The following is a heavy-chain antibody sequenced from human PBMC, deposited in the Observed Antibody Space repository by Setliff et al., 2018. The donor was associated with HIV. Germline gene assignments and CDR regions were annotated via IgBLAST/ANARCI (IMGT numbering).Heavy chain of an antibody. J-gene: IGHJ6*03. CDR1: GNSFNGDF. D-gene: IGHD6-19*01. Sequence: GESLKVSCKAPGNSFNGDFLNWVRQAPGQGLEWMGKIDPSDSNTNYSPSFQGHVTISVDRSISTAYLQWSSLKASDTAMYYCVRQRSGWYEGIRYYMDVWGKGTTVTVSS. CDR2: IDPSDSNT. CDR3: VRQRSGWYEGIRYYMDV. V-gene: IGHV5-10-1*01.